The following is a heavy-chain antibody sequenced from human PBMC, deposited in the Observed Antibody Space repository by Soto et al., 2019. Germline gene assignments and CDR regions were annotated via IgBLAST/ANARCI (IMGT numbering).Heavy chain of an antibody. V-gene: IGHV3-23*01. J-gene: IGHJ4*02. Sequence: EVQLLESGGGLVQPGGSLRLSCAASGFTFSSDAMSWFRQSPVKGLEWVSAISDSGSGTYYADSVKGRFAISRDNSKNTLYLQMNSLIAEDTAVYYCAKDLGYTYGPELFDYGGQGTLVTVSS. CDR1: GFTFSSDA. D-gene: IGHD5-18*01. CDR3: AKDLGYTYGPELFDY. CDR2: ISDSGSGT.